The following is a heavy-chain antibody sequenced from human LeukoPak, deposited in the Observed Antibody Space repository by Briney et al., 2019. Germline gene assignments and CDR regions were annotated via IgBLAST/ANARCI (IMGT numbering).Heavy chain of an antibody. J-gene: IGHJ4*02. CDR1: GFTFSSYA. CDR3: AREWGHKVGYFDY. Sequence: GSLRLSCAASGFTFSSYAMSWVRQAPGKGLEWVSAISGSGGSTYYADSVKGRFTISRDNAKNSLYLQMNSLRDEDTAVYYCAREWGHKVGYFDYWGQGTLVTVSS. CDR2: ISGSGGST. D-gene: IGHD1-26*01. V-gene: IGHV3-23*01.